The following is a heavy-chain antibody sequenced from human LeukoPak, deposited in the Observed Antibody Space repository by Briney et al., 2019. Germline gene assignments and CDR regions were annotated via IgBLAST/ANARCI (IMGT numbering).Heavy chain of an antibody. CDR1: GYTFTGYY. D-gene: IGHD3-10*01. CDR2: INPNSGGT. Sequence: GASVKVSCKASGYTFTGYYMHWVRQAPGQGLEWMGWINPNSGGTNYAQKFQGRVTMTRDTSISTAYMELSRLRSDDTAVYHCASDYGSGSYRGYYFDYWGQGTLVTVSS. CDR3: ASDYGSGSYRGYYFDY. J-gene: IGHJ4*02. V-gene: IGHV1-2*02.